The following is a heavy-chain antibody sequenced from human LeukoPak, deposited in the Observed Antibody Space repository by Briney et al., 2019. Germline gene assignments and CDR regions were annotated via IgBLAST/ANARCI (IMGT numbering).Heavy chain of an antibody. J-gene: IGHJ3*02. CDR2: ISSSGSTI. Sequence: GGSLRLSCAASGFTFSSYEMNWVRQAPGKGLEWVSYISSSGSTIYYADSVKGRFTISRDNAKNSLYLQMNSLRAEDTAVYYCARATTVVLDAFDIWRQGTLVTVSS. D-gene: IGHD4-23*01. CDR1: GFTFSSYE. V-gene: IGHV3-48*03. CDR3: ARATTVVLDAFDI.